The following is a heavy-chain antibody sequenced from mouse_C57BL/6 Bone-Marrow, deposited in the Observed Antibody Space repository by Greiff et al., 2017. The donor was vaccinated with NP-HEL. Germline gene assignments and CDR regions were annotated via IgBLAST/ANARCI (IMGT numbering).Heavy chain of an antibody. CDR2: INPNNGGT. V-gene: IGHV1-26*01. CDR3: ADYGGGWFAY. D-gene: IGHD1-1*02. CDR1: GYTFTDYY. Sequence: VQLQQSGPELVKPGASVQISCKASGYTFTDYYMNWVKQSHGKSLEWIGDINPNNGGTSYNQKFKGKATLTVDKSSSTAYMELRSLTSEDSAVYYCADYGGGWFAYWGQGTLVTVSA. J-gene: IGHJ3*01.